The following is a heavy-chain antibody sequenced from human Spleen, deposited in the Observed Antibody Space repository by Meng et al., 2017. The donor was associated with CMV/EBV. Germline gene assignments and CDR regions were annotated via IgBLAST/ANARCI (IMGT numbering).Heavy chain of an antibody. J-gene: IGHJ5*02. Sequence: YYWSWIRQPPGKGLEWIGEINHSGSTNYNPSLKSRVTISVDTSKNQFSLKLSSVTAADTAVYYCAIGRSIVVVPAAIRFKTGRWFDPWGQGTLVTVSS. V-gene: IGHV4-34*01. D-gene: IGHD2-2*02. CDR1: YY. CDR3: AIGRSIVVVPAAIRFKTGRWFDP. CDR2: INHSGST.